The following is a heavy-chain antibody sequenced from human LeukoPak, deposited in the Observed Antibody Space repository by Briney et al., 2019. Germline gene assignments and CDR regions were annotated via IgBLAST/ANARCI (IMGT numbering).Heavy chain of an antibody. D-gene: IGHD6-19*01. J-gene: IGHJ4*02. V-gene: IGHV3-23*01. Sequence: GGSLRLSCAASGFTFSNYGMSWVRQAPGKGLEWVSGISGSGGSTYYADSVRGRFTISRDNSKNTLYLQMSSLRAEDTAVYYCAKRPSSSGWYSSVDYWGQGTLVTVSS. CDR3: AKRPSSSGWYSSVDY. CDR1: GFTFSNYG. CDR2: ISGSGGST.